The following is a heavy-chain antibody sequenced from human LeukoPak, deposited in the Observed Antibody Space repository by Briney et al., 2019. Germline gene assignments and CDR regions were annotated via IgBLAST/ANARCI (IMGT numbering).Heavy chain of an antibody. CDR3: ARGHYDMDV. J-gene: IGHJ6*02. Sequence: PGGSLRLSCAASGFTFSDYWMSWVRQAPGKGLGWVANINQDGSEKYYVDSVKGRFTISRDNAKNSLYLQMNSLRAEDTAVYNCARGHYDMDVWGQGTTVTVSS. CDR2: INQDGSEK. V-gene: IGHV3-7*04. CDR1: GFTFSDYW.